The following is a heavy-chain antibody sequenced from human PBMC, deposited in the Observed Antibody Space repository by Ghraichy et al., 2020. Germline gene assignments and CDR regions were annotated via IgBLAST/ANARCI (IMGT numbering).Heavy chain of an antibody. J-gene: IGHJ4*02. Sequence: SQTLSLTCTVSGVSISSYYWSWIRQPPGKGLEWIGYIYYSGTTNYNPSLKSRVMISVDTSKNQFSLRLSSVTAADTAVYYCATTASGSRNDYWGQGTLVTVSS. CDR1: GVSISSYY. CDR3: ATTASGSRNDY. V-gene: IGHV4-59*01. D-gene: IGHD2-15*01. CDR2: IYYSGTT.